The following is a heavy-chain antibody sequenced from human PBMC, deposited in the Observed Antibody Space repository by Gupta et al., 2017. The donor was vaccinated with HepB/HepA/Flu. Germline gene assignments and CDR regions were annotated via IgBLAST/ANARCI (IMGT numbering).Heavy chain of an antibody. J-gene: IGHJ6*02. D-gene: IGHD3-10*01. CDR3: ARGQIWFGELTGGMDV. V-gene: IGHV3-48*03. CDR1: GFTFRSYE. CDR2: ISSSGTTT. Sequence: EVQLVESGGGLVQPGGSLRLSCAGSGFTFRSYELNWVRQAPGKGLEWVSNISSSGTTTYYADSVKGRFTISRDNAKNSLFLQMNSLRAEDTAVYYCARGQIWFGELTGGMDVWGQGTTVTVSS.